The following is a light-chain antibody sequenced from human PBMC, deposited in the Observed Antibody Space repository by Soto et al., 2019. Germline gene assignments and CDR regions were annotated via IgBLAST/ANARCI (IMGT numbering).Light chain of an antibody. CDR2: DAS. CDR3: QQCDNLPLT. V-gene: IGKV1-33*01. CDR1: RDIRNY. Sequence: DIHMTQSPSSLSASVGDRVTITCQASRDIRNYLNWYQHKPGKAPKLLIYDASNLEIGVPSRFSGSGSGTDFTFTISSLQPEDIATYYCQQCDNLPLTLGGGTKVDNK. J-gene: IGKJ4*01.